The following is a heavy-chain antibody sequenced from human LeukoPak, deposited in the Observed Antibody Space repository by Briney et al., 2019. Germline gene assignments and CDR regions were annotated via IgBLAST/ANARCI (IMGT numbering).Heavy chain of an antibody. J-gene: IGHJ4*02. CDR1: GFNVRNSW. CDR3: ARDNYDI. Sequence: PGGSLRLSCAVSGFNVRNSWMSWVRLAPGKGLEYVANINQDESQKYYVDSVKGRFTISKDNAKNSLNLQMNSLRAEDTGVYYCARDNYDIRGQGTLVTVSS. V-gene: IGHV3-7*01. CDR2: INQDESQK. D-gene: IGHD3-9*01.